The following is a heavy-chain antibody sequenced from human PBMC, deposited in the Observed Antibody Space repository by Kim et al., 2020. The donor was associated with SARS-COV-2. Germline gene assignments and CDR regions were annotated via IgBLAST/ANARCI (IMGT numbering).Heavy chain of an antibody. V-gene: IGHV3-49*03. D-gene: IGHD3-10*01. Sequence: GGSLRLSCTASGFTFGDHAMSWFRQAPGKGLEWITFIRSKAYGGTTEYAASVTGRFTMSRDDSRSIAYLQMNSLKTEDTAVYYCTRDFRGGSLADYWGQGTLVTVSS. CDR1: GFTFGDHA. CDR3: TRDFRGGSLADY. J-gene: IGHJ4*02. CDR2: IRSKAYGGTT.